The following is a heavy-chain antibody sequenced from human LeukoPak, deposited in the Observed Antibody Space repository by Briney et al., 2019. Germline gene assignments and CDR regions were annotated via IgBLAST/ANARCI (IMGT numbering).Heavy chain of an antibody. J-gene: IGHJ4*02. D-gene: IGHD2-2*01. CDR3: AKGHHPYCSNTSCYLEGFDY. CDR2: ISGSGGST. Sequence: GGSLRLSCAASGFTFSSYAMSWVRQAPGKGLEWVSAISGSGGSTYYADSVKGRFTISRDNSKNTLYLQMNSLRAEDTAVYYCAKGHHPYCSNTSCYLEGFDYWGQGTLVTVSS. V-gene: IGHV3-23*01. CDR1: GFTFSSYA.